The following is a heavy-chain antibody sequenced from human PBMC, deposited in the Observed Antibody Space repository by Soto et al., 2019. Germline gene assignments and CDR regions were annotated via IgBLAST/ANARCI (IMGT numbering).Heavy chain of an antibody. V-gene: IGHV3-30-3*01. D-gene: IGHD5-12*01. Sequence: GGSLRLSCAASGFTFSSYAMHRVRQAPGKGLEWVAVISYDGSNKYYADSVKGRFTISRDNSKNTLYLQMNSLRAEDTAVYYCARGKMDIVATTEDYYYGMDVWGQGTTVTVSS. CDR3: ARGKMDIVATTEDYYYGMDV. CDR1: GFTFSSYA. J-gene: IGHJ6*02. CDR2: ISYDGSNK.